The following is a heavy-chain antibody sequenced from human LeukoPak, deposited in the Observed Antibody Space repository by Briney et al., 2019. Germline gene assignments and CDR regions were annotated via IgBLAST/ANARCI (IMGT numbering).Heavy chain of an antibody. CDR1: GYSFITHY. CDR2: INPNNGGS. J-gene: IGHJ4*02. Sequence: GASVKVSCKASGYSFITHYLHLVRQAPGQGLEWMGCINPNNGGSNYARKFEGRVTMTSDTSFSTAYMQLSSLRSDDTAVYFCARDWGIGIDHRKYFVSWGQGTLVTVSS. V-gene: IGHV1-2*02. D-gene: IGHD3-16*01. CDR3: ARDWGIGIDHRKYFVS.